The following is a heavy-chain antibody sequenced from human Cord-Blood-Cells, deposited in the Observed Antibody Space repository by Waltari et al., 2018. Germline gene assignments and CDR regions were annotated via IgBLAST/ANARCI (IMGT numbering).Heavy chain of an antibody. J-gene: IGHJ2*01. Sequence: QVQLVQSGAEVKKPGASVKVSCKASGYTFTGYYMHWVRQAPGKGREWRGRNNPNRGDRNDAQKFQGRVTMTRDTSISTAYMELSRLRSDDTAVYYCAREIMTTRAWHFDLWGRGTLVTVSS. D-gene: IGHD4-17*01. CDR3: AREIMTTRAWHFDL. V-gene: IGHV1-2*02. CDR2: NNPNRGDR. CDR1: GYTFTGYY.